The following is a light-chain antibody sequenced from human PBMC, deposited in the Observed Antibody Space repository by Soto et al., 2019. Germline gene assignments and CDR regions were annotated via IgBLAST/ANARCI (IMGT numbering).Light chain of an antibody. CDR2: GAS. CDR3: QQYNNWPIT. J-gene: IGKJ5*01. CDR1: QTVLTN. V-gene: IGKV3-15*01. Sequence: EIVLTQSPATLSLSPGERATLSCRASQTVLTNLAWYQQKPGQAPRLLIYGASTRATAIPARFSGSGSATEFTLTISSLQSEDFAVYYCQQYNNWPITFGQGTRLEIK.